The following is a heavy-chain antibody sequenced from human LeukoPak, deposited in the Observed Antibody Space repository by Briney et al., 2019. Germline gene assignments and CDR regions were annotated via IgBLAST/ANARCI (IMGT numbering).Heavy chain of an antibody. CDR3: ARGKRDSSGYYYYYYGMDV. J-gene: IGHJ6*02. V-gene: IGHV1-18*01. CDR1: GYTFTSYG. Sequence: GASVKVSCKASGYTFTSYGISWVRQAPGQGLEWMGWISAYNGNTNYAQKLQGRVTMTTDTSTSTAYMELSSLRSEDTAVYYCARGKRDSSGYYYYYYGMDVWGQGTTVTVSS. D-gene: IGHD3-22*01. CDR2: ISAYNGNT.